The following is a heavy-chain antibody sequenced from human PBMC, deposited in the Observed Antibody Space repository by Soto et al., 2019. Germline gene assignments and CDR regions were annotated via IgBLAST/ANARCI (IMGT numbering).Heavy chain of an antibody. CDR3: ARDQGPFSDILTSSYKGAFDI. D-gene: IGHD3-9*01. CDR2: ISSSSTYI. Sequence: PGGSLRLSCAASGFTFSSYTMNWVRQAPGKGLEWVSYISSSSTYIYVADSVKGRFTISRDNAKNSLYLQMNVLRPEDTAVYYCARDQGPFSDILTSSYKGAFDIWGQGTRVTVSS. CDR1: GFTFSSYT. V-gene: IGHV3-21*06. J-gene: IGHJ3*02.